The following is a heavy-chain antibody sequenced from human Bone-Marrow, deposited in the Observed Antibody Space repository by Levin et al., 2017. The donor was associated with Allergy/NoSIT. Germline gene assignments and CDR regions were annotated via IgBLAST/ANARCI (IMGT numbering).Heavy chain of an antibody. D-gene: IGHD4-11*01. CDR3: ARAGMYSNYEGDY. CDR2: IATGNGNR. V-gene: IGHV1-3*04. J-gene: IGHJ4*02. CDR1: GYTFTNYG. Sequence: VASVKVSCKAAGYTFTNYGMHWVRQAPGQSLEWMGWIATGNGNRKYSEKFQGRVTITRDTSTNTAYMELSSLRSEDTAVYYCARAGMYSNYEGDYWGQGTLVTVSS.